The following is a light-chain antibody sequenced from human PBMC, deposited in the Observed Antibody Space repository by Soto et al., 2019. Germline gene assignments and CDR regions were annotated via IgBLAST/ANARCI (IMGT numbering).Light chain of an antibody. J-gene: IGKJ1*01. CDR1: QGISTY. CDR3: QQSYSTTWT. CDR2: AAS. Sequence: DIRMTQSPSSLSASVGDRVTITCRASQGISTYLNWYHQKPGKAPKLLIYAASSLQSGVPSRLSGSGSETDFTLTISSLQPEDFATYSCQQSYSTTWTFGQGTKVDI. V-gene: IGKV1-39*01.